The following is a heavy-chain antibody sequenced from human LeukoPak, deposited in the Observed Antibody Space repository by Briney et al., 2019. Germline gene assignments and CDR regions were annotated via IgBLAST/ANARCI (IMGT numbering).Heavy chain of an antibody. V-gene: IGHV4-4*09. D-gene: IGHD3-22*01. CDR3: ARGGYYYEADY. J-gene: IGHJ4*02. Sequence: PPETLSLTCTVSGGSLGSYYWSWIRQPPGKGLGWIGYIYSSGSTYYNPSLKSRVTISVDTSKHQCALQLSSVTAADTAAYYCARGGYYYEADYWGQGTLVTVSS. CDR2: IYSSGST. CDR1: GGSLGSYY.